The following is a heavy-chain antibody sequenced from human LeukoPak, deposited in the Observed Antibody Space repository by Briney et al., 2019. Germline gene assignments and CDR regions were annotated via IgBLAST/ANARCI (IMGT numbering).Heavy chain of an antibody. V-gene: IGHV3-7*01. CDR2: IDQDGGEK. Sequence: GGSLRLSCTASGFSFSNAWMSWVRQAPGKGLEWVANIDQDGGEKYYVDSVKGRFTIFRDNSKNSLFLQMNSLSPEDTAVYYCAKTGTYFDFDYWGQGVLVTVSS. J-gene: IGHJ4*02. CDR3: AKTGTYFDFDY. CDR1: GFSFSNAW. D-gene: IGHD1-26*01.